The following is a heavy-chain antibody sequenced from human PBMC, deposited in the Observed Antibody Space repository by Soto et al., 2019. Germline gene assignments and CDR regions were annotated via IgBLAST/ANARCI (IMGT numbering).Heavy chain of an antibody. CDR3: AKVVVAATRHTDFDS. D-gene: IGHD2-15*01. Sequence: QLHLQESGPGLVKPSETLSLTCTVSGGSINSNNYYWAWIRQPPGKGLAWIASIYYDGSTYYNSFLKSRVSISVDTSKNPFSLKLSSATAADTAVYYCAKVVVAATRHTDFDSWGQGTLVTVSS. CDR1: GGSINSNNYY. J-gene: IGHJ4*02. CDR2: IYYDGST. V-gene: IGHV4-39*02.